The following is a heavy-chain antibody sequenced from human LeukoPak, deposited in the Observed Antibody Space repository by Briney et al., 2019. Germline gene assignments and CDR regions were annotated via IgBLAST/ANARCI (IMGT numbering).Heavy chain of an antibody. CDR1: GFRFSNAW. Sequence: PGGSLRLSCAVSGFRFSNAWMNWVRQAPGKGLECVGRIKSVSDGETTDYAAPVKGRFTISRDDSRSTLYLQMHSLRTEDTAVYYCTTLWMGPEFWGQGTLVTVSS. CDR2: IKSVSDGETT. CDR3: TTLWMGPEF. J-gene: IGHJ4*02. D-gene: IGHD3-10*01. V-gene: IGHV3-15*01.